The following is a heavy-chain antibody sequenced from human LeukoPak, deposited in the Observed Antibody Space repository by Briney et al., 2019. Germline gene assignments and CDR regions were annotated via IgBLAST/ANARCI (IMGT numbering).Heavy chain of an antibody. D-gene: IGHD2-15*01. CDR2: ISSSSSYI. J-gene: IGHJ3*02. Sequence: PGGSLRLSCAASGFTFSSYSMNWVRQAPGKGLEWVSSISSSSSYIYYADPVKGRFTISRDNSKNSLYLQMNSLRAEDTAVYYCARGCSGGSCFDAFDIWGPGTMVTVSS. CDR3: ARGCSGGSCFDAFDI. CDR1: GFTFSSYS. V-gene: IGHV3-21*01.